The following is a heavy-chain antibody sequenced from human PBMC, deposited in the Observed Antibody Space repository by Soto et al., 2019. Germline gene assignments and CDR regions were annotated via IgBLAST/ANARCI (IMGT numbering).Heavy chain of an antibody. CDR2: ISYDGRNK. CDR1: GFTFSSYA. CDR3: VRDTAYCRGGTCYSSHDMDV. J-gene: IGHJ6*02. V-gene: IGHV3-30*04. D-gene: IGHD2-15*01. Sequence: SLRLSCAASGFTFSSYAMHWVRQAPGKGLEWVAVISYDGRNKYYADSVKGRFTISRDNSKNTLYLEMNSLRVEDTAVYHCVRDTAYCRGGTCYSSHDMDVWGQGTTVTVSS.